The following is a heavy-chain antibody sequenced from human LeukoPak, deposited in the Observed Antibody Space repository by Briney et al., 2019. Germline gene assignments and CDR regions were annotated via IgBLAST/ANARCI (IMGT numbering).Heavy chain of an antibody. CDR3: ARGVSDSGGSYHFDY. CDR2: IYYTGST. D-gene: IGHD3-22*01. CDR1: GASISSYY. V-gene: IGHV4-59*01. Sequence: SETLSLTCTVSGASISSYYWSWIRQPPGKGLEWIGYIYYTGSTNYNPSLKSRVTISVDTSKNQFSLRLSSVTAADTALYYCARGVSDSGGSYHFDYWGQGTLVTVSS. J-gene: IGHJ4*02.